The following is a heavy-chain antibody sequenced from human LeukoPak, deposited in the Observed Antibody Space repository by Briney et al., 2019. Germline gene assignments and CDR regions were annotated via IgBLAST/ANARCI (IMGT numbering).Heavy chain of an antibody. J-gene: IGHJ6*02. CDR1: GFTFSSYS. CDR3: ARDIVVVVAAPNYYYYGMDV. Sequence: GGSLRLSCAASGFTFSSYSMNWVRQAPGKGLEWVSSISSSSSYIYYADSVKGRFTISRDNAKNSLYLQMNSLRAEDTAVYYCARDIVVVVAAPNYYYYGMDVWGQGTLVTVSS. D-gene: IGHD2-15*01. CDR2: ISSSSSYI. V-gene: IGHV3-21*01.